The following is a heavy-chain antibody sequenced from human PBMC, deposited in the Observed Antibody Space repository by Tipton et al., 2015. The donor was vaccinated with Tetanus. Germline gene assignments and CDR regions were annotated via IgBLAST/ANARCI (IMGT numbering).Heavy chain of an antibody. J-gene: IGHJ5*01. D-gene: IGHD2-21*01. CDR2: ISYSSTSI. V-gene: IGHV3-48*02. CDR1: GFSFRDFG. Sequence: SLRLSCAGSGFSFRDFGMNWVRQAPGKGLEWVSYISYSSTSIYYAGSVKGRSVVSRDNAKNALYLQMNTLRDDDTAVYYCARRGEARANWFDSWGQGTLVTVSS. CDR3: ARRGEARANWFDS.